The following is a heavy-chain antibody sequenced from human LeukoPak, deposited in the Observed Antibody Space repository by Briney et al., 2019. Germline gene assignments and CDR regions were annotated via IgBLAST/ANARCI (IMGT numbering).Heavy chain of an antibody. Sequence: PGGSLRLSCAASGFTFSSYAMHWVRQAPGKGLEWVAVISYDGSNKYYADSVKGRFTISRDNSKNTLYLQMNSLRAEDTAVYYCARRCGSTSCYIYGYWGQGTLVTVSS. D-gene: IGHD2-2*02. J-gene: IGHJ4*02. V-gene: IGHV3-30-3*01. CDR1: GFTFSSYA. CDR2: ISYDGSNK. CDR3: ARRCGSTSCYIYGY.